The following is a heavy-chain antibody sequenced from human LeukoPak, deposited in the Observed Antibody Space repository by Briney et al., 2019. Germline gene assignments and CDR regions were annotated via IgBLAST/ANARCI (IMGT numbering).Heavy chain of an antibody. CDR1: GYTFTGYY. CDR2: INPNSGGT. Sequence: ASVMVSCKASGYTFTGYYMHWVRQAPGQGLEWMGWINPNSGGTNYAQKFQGRVTMTRETSISTAYMELSRLRSDDTAVYYSARVFPFIADHIGGPDYWGQRTLVTVSS. D-gene: IGHD6-13*01. CDR3: ARVFPFIADHIGGPDY. V-gene: IGHV1-2*02. J-gene: IGHJ4*02.